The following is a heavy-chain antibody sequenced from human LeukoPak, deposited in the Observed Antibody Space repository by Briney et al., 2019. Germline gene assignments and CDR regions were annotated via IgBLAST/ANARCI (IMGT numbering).Heavy chain of an antibody. D-gene: IGHD3-22*01. CDR1: GFTFSSYA. CDR2: ISYDGSNK. CDR3: ARDLDLGYYDSSGYEGTFDY. J-gene: IGHJ4*02. Sequence: GGSLRLSCAASGFTFSSYAMHWVRQAPGKGLEWGAVISYDGSNKYYADSVKGRFTISRDNSKNTLYLQMNSLRAEDTAVYYCARDLDLGYYDSSGYEGTFDYWGQGTLVTVSS. V-gene: IGHV3-30-3*01.